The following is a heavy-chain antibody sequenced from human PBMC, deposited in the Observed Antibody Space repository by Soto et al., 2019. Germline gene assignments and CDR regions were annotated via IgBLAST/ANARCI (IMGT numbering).Heavy chain of an antibody. CDR1: GGSISSSSYY. CDR3: ARHMGFEYSGYEGGGDLFDY. Sequence: SETLSLTCTVSGGSISSSSYYWGWIRQPPGKGLEWIGSIYYSGSTYYNPSLKSRVTISVDTSKNQFSLKLSSVTAADTAVYYCARHMGFEYSGYEGGGDLFDYWGQGTLVTVSS. V-gene: IGHV4-39*01. CDR2: IYYSGST. D-gene: IGHD5-12*01. J-gene: IGHJ4*02.